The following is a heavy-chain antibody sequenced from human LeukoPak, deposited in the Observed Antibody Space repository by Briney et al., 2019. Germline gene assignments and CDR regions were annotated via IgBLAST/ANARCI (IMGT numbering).Heavy chain of an antibody. Sequence: GGSLRLSCAASGFTFSSYGMHWVRQAPGKGLEWVAVISYDGSNKYYADSVKGRFTISRDNSKNTLYLQMNSLRAEDTAVYYCARDRWAYYYDSSGYLFDYWGQGTLVTVSS. CDR3: ARDRWAYYYDSSGYLFDY. J-gene: IGHJ4*02. D-gene: IGHD3-22*01. CDR1: GFTFSSYG. V-gene: IGHV3-30*03. CDR2: ISYDGSNK.